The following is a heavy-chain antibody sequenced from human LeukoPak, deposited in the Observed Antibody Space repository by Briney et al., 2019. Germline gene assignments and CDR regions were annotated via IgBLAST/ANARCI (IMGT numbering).Heavy chain of an antibody. D-gene: IGHD6-13*01. CDR1: GGSISSSSYY. J-gene: IGHJ6*03. V-gene: IGHV4-39*07. Sequence: PSETLSLTCTVSGGSISSSSYYWGWIRQPPGKGLEWIGSIYYSGSTYYNPSLKSRVTISVDTSKNQFSLKLSSVTAADTAVYYCARTVQSSSSWYLDYYYYYMDVWGKGTTVTVSS. CDR3: ARTVQSSSSWYLDYYYYYMDV. CDR2: IYYSGST.